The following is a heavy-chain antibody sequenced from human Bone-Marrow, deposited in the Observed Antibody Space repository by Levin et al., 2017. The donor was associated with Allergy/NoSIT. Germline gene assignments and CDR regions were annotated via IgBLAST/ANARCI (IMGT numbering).Heavy chain of an antibody. J-gene: IGHJ5*02. CDR2: IYHTGTT. D-gene: IGHD3-10*02. CDR3: ARVRDYFRWFDP. Sequence: LRLSCVVSGASIATGGYSWSWVRQSPGKGLEWLGYIYHTGTTHYNPSLKTRVAMSVDKSKNQFSLQLTSVTAADSAMYYCARVRDYFRWFDPWGQGTLVTVSS. CDR1: GASIATGGYS. V-gene: IGHV4-30-2*06.